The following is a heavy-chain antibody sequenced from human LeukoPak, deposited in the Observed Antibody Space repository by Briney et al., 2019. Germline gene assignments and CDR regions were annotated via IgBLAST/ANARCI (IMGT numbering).Heavy chain of an antibody. V-gene: IGHV3-11*01. CDR2: ISSSGSTI. CDR1: GFTFSDYY. D-gene: IGHD5-24*01. J-gene: IGHJ4*02. Sequence: GGSLRLSCAASGFTFSDYYMSWIRQAPGKGLEWVSYISSSGSTIYYADSVKGRFTISRDNAKNSLYLQMNSLRAEDTAVYYCASTNLEMATIYFDYWGQGTLVTVSS. CDR3: ASTNLEMATIYFDY.